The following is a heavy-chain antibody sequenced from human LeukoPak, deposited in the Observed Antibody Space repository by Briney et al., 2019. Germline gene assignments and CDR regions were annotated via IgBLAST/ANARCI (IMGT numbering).Heavy chain of an antibody. CDR1: GFTFSSYG. CDR2: IRYDGSNK. Sequence: GGSLRLSCAASGFTFSSYGMHWVRQAPGKGLEWVAFIRYDGSNKYYADSVKGRFTISRDDAKNSLYLQMNSLRAEDTAVYYCARVIAAAGTGWWFDPWGQGTLVTVSS. D-gene: IGHD6-13*01. CDR3: ARVIAAAGTGWWFDP. J-gene: IGHJ5*02. V-gene: IGHV3-30*02.